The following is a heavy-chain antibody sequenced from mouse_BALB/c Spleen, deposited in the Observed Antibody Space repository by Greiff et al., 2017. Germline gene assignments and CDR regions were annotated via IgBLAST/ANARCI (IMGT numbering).Heavy chain of an antibody. J-gene: IGHJ1*01. CDR2: IDPSDSYT. Sequence: VQLQQPGAELVKPGASVKLSCKASGYTFTSYWMHWVKQRPGQGLEWIGEIDPSDSYTNYNQKFKGKATLTVDKSSSTAYMQLSSLTSEDSAVYYCARKGGVTGYFDVWGAGTTVTVSS. V-gene: IGHV1-69*02. D-gene: IGHD2-13*01. CDR3: ARKGGVTGYFDV. CDR1: GYTFTSYW.